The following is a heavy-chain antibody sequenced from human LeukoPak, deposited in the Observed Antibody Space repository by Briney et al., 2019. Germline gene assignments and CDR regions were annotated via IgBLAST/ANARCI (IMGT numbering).Heavy chain of an antibody. Sequence: ASVKVSCKASGYTFTRFAISWVRQAPGQGLEWMGWLSTHNGNTDYVQKFQGRITMTTDTFTTTAYMELRSLRSDDTAVYYCARIRAPLVERDGMDVWGQGTTVTVSS. J-gene: IGHJ6*02. CDR1: GYTFTRFA. CDR3: ARIRAPLVERDGMDV. V-gene: IGHV1-18*01. CDR2: LSTHNGNT. D-gene: IGHD2-21*01.